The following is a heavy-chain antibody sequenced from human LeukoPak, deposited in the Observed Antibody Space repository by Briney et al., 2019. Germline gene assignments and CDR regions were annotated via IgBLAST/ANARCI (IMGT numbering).Heavy chain of an antibody. D-gene: IGHD1-1*01. CDR3: AREGSQSASATYPGND. J-gene: IGHJ4*02. V-gene: IGHV3-7*01. Sequence: GESLRLSCAASGFMLGSYWMSWVRQAPGKGLEWVANIKQDGSEKYYVDSVKGRFTISRDNAKNSLYLQMNRLRAEDTAVYYCAREGSQSASATYPGNDWGQGTLVTVSS. CDR1: GFMLGSYW. CDR2: IKQDGSEK.